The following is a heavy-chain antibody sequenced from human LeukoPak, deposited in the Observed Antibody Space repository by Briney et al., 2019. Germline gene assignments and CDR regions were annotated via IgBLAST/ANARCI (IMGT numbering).Heavy chain of an antibody. CDR2: INHSGST. J-gene: IGHJ4*02. Sequence: PSETLSLTCAVYGGSFSGYYWSWIRQPPGKGLEWIGEINHSGSTNYNPSLKSRVTISVDTSKNQFSLKLSSVTAADTAVYYCARDSSGWYAWVDYWGQGTLVTVSS. CDR3: ARDSSGWYAWVDY. CDR1: GGSFSGYY. V-gene: IGHV4-34*01. D-gene: IGHD6-19*01.